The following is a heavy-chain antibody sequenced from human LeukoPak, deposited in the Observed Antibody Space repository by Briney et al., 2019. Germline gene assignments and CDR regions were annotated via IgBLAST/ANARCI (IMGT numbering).Heavy chain of an antibody. CDR3: AKRSGYTTGWFFDF. J-gene: IGHJ4*02. D-gene: IGHD6-19*01. Sequence: GGSLRLSCAASGFTFDDYAMSWVRQAPGKGLEWVSSISGSGDNTYYAESVKGRFTISRDNSKNTLFLQMNSLRAEDTAVFYCAKRSGYTTGWFFDFWGQGTLVTVSS. CDR2: ISGSGDNT. V-gene: IGHV3-23*01. CDR1: GFTFDDYA.